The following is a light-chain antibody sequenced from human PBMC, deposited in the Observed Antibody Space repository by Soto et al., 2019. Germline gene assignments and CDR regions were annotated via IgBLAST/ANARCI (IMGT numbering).Light chain of an antibody. Sequence: QSVLTQPPSVSGAPGQGVTISCTGSSSNIGAGYDVHWYQQLPGTAPKLVIYGNFNRPSGVPDRFSGSKSGTSASLAITGLQAEDEANYYCHSYDSSLSAWVFGGGTQLTVL. CDR1: SSNIGAGYD. CDR3: HSYDSSLSAWV. CDR2: GNF. J-gene: IGLJ3*02. V-gene: IGLV1-40*01.